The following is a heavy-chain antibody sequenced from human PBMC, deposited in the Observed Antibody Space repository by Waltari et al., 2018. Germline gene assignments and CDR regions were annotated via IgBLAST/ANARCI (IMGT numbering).Heavy chain of an antibody. CDR1: GGSISSGSYH. Sequence: QVQLQESGPGLVKPSQTLSLTCTVSGGSISSGSYHWSWIRQPAGKGLEWIGRIYTSGSTNYNPSLKSRVTISVDTSKNQFSLKLSSVTAADTAVYYCARDRGAGTRSYWGQGTLVTVSS. D-gene: IGHD6-19*01. V-gene: IGHV4-61*02. J-gene: IGHJ4*02. CDR3: ARDRGAGTRSY. CDR2: IYTSGST.